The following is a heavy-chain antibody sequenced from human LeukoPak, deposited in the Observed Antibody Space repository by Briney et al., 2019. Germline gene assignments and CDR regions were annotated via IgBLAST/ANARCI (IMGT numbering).Heavy chain of an antibody. J-gene: IGHJ4*02. Sequence: ASVKVSCKASGYAFNGYYIHWVRQAPGQGLEWMGWINPNSGGTDYAQKFQGRVTMTRDTSISTAYMELSRLRSDDTAVYYCARDREFVSPYQPGVDTVMVTDRGFDYWGQGTLVTVSS. D-gene: IGHD5-18*01. CDR2: INPNSGGT. CDR3: ARDREFVSPYQPGVDTVMVTDRGFDY. CDR1: GYAFNGYY. V-gene: IGHV1-2*02.